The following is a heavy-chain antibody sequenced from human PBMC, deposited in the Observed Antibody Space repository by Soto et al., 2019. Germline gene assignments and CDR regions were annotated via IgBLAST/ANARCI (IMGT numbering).Heavy chain of an antibody. CDR3: ARDRIADYDFWSGPYKDGMDV. Sequence: EVQLVESGGGLVQPGGSLRLSCAASGFTFSSYSMNWVRQAPGKGLEWVSYISSSSSTIYYADSVKGRFTFSRDNAKNSLYLQMNSLRDEHTAVYYCARDRIADYDFWSGPYKDGMDVWGQGTTVTVSS. D-gene: IGHD3-3*01. CDR1: GFTFSSYS. CDR2: ISSSSSTI. V-gene: IGHV3-48*02. J-gene: IGHJ6*02.